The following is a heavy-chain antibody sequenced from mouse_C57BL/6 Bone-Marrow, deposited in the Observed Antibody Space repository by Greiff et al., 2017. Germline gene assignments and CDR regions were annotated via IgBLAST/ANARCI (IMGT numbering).Heavy chain of an antibody. D-gene: IGHD2-1*01. Sequence: QVQLLQPGTELVKPGASVKLSCKASGYTFTSYWMHWVKQTPGQGLEWIGNINPSNGGTNYNEKFKSKATLTVDKSSSTDYMQLSSLTSEDSAVYYSARKILLWHWYVDVWGTGTTVTVSS. CDR2: INPSNGGT. CDR1: GYTFTSYW. V-gene: IGHV1-53*01. J-gene: IGHJ1*03. CDR3: ARKILLWHWYVDV.